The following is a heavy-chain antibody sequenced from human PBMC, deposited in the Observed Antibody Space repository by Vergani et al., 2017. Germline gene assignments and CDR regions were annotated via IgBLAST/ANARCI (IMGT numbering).Heavy chain of an antibody. D-gene: IGHD3-16*01. Sequence: EVQLVESGGGLVKPGGSLRLSCAASGFTVSSNYMSWVRQAPGKGLEWVSGISWNSGSIGYADSVKGRFTISRDNAKNSLYLQMKSLRAEDTGLYYCAIFMRGGRYYYGMDVWGQGTTVTVSS. J-gene: IGHJ6*02. V-gene: IGHV3-9*01. CDR2: ISWNSGSI. CDR3: AIFMRGGRYYYGMDV. CDR1: GFTVSSNY.